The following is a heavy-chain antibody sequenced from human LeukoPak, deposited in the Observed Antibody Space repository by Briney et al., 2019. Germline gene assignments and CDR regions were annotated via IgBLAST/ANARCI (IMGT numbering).Heavy chain of an antibody. V-gene: IGHV5-51*01. CDR2: IYPGDSDT. J-gene: IGHJ3*02. Sequence: GESLKISCKGSGYNFTKYWIGWVRQMPGKGLEWMGIIYPGDSDTRYRPSFQGQVTISADKSTSTAYLQWSSLKASDTAVYYCAKSLREVNAFEIWGQGTMVTVSS. CDR3: AKSLREVNAFEI. CDR1: GYNFTKYW. D-gene: IGHD3-10*01.